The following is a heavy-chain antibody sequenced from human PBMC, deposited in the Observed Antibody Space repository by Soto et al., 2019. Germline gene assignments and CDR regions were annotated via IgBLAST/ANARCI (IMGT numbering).Heavy chain of an antibody. J-gene: IGHJ4*02. Sequence: SETLSLTCGVSGGSLSGATYSWNWIRQPPGKGLEWIGYIFPSGTTYYNPSLKSRVTISIDVSKNQFSLSLRSLTAADTAVYYCARSREFDYWSQGTLVTVSS. CDR1: GGSLSGATYS. V-gene: IGHV4-30-2*01. CDR2: IFPSGTT. CDR3: ARSREFDY.